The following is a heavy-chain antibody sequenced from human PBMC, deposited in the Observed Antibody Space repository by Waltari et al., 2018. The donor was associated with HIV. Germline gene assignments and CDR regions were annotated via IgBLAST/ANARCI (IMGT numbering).Heavy chain of an antibody. CDR2: IYYSGST. D-gene: IGHD2-2*02. V-gene: IGHV4-59*08. Sequence: QVQLQESGPGLVKPSETQSLTCTVSGGSISSYYWSWIRPPPGKGLEWIGYIYYSGSTNYNPSLKSRVTISVDTSKNQFSLKLSSVTAADTAVYYCARHDRVVPAAIAVYYYYGMDVWGQGTTVTVSS. J-gene: IGHJ6*02. CDR1: GGSISSYY. CDR3: ARHDRVVPAAIAVYYYYGMDV.